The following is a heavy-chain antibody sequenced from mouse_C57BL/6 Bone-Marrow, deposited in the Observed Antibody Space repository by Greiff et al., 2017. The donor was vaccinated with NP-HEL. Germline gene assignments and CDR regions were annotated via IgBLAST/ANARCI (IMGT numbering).Heavy chain of an antibody. CDR3: AGGGLRYYYAMDY. D-gene: IGHD2-4*01. V-gene: IGHV1-54*01. CDR2: INPGSGGT. CDR1: GYAFTNYL. J-gene: IGHJ4*01. Sequence: VQLQQSGAELVRPGTSVKVSCKASGYAFTNYLLEWVKQRPGQGLEWIGVINPGSGGTNYNEKFKGKATLTADKSSSTAYMQLSSLTSEDSAVYFCAGGGLRYYYAMDYWGQGTSVTVSS.